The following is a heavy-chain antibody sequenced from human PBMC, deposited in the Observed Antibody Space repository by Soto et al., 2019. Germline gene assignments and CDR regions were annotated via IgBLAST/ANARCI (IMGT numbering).Heavy chain of an antibody. CDR2: LIPIFGTA. D-gene: IGHD2-21*02. V-gene: IGHV1-69*01. J-gene: IGHJ2*01. CDR3: ARDGCVDCPPSLYFDL. Sequence: QVQLVQSGAEVKKPGSSVKVACKASVGTFSSYAISWLRQAPGQGLEWMGGLIPIFGTANYAQKFQGRVTITADESTSTAYMELSSLRSEDTAVYYCARDGCVDCPPSLYFDLWGRGTLVTVSS. CDR1: VGTFSSYA.